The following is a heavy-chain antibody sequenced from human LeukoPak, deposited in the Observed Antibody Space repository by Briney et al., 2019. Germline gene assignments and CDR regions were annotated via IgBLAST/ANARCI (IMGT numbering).Heavy chain of an antibody. Sequence: ASVKVSCKASGGTFSSYAISWVRQAPGQGLGWMGGIIPIFGTANYAQKFQGRVTITADESTSTAYMELSSLRSEDTAVYYCLLITMVRGVIRYFDYWGQGTLVTVSS. J-gene: IGHJ4*02. D-gene: IGHD3-10*01. V-gene: IGHV1-69*01. CDR1: GGTFSSYA. CDR2: IIPIFGTA. CDR3: LLITMVRGVIRYFDY.